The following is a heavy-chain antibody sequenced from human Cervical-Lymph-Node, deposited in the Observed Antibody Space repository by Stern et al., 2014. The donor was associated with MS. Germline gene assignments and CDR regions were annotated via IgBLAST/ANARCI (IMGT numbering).Heavy chain of an antibody. J-gene: IGHJ4*02. CDR1: GYNFIEYY. Sequence: VQLVQSGTEVKKPGASVKVSCKTSGYNFIEYYIHWVRQAPGQGLEWMGWVNPNNGDTNYAQKFRGRIAMTSDTPINTTYMELNRLTSGDTGIYYCARVRDYWGQGALVTVSS. CDR3: ARVRDY. V-gene: IGHV1-2*02. CDR2: VNPNNGDT.